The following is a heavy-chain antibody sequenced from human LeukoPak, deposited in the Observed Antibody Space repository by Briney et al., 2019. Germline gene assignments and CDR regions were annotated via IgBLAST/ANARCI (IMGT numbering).Heavy chain of an antibody. D-gene: IGHD6-19*01. J-gene: IGHJ4*02. V-gene: IGHV3-30*18. CDR3: AKGWDSSGWIKYYFDY. CDR1: GFTFSSYG. CDR2: ISYDGSNK. Sequence: PGGSLRLSCAASGFTFSSYGMHWVRQAPGKGLEWVAVISYDGSNKYYADSVKGRFTISRDNSKNTLYLQMNSLRAEDTAVYYCAKGWDSSGWIKYYFDYWGQGTLVTVSS.